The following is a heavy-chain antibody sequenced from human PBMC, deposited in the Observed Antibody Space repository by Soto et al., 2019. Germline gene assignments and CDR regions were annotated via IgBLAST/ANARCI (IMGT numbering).Heavy chain of an antibody. CDR1: GGSISSGGYY. D-gene: IGHD3-22*01. CDR3: ARTMIVDRDAFDI. Sequence: QVQLQESGPGLVKPSQTLSLTCTVSGGSISSGGYYWSWIRQHPGKGLEWIGYICYSGSTYYNTSLKSRVTISVDTSKNQFSLKLSSVTAADTAVYYCARTMIVDRDAFDIWGQGTMVTVSS. CDR2: ICYSGST. J-gene: IGHJ3*02. V-gene: IGHV4-31*03.